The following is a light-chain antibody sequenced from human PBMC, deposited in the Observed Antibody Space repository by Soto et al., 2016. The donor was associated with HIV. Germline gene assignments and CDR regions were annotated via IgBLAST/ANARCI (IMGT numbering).Light chain of an antibody. CDR3: QQYNNYWT. CDR1: QSVNTW. CDR2: KAS. J-gene: IGKJ1*01. V-gene: IGKV1-5*03. Sequence: EIQMTQSPSTLSASVGDRVTITCRATQSVNTWLAWYQQKPGKAPKLLIYKASTLQSGVPSRFSGSGSGTEFSLTINSLQADDAATYYCQQYNNYWTFGQRDQGRNQT.